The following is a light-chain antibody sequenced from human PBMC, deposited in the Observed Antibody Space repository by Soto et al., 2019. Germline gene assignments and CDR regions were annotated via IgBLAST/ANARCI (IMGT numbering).Light chain of an antibody. V-gene: IGKV3-20*01. CDR3: QQYNSYS. Sequence: EIVLTQSPGTLSLSPGERATLSCRASQSVSNNYLAWYQQKPGQAPRLLIYGASNRATGIPDRFSGSGSGTESTLTISSLQPDDFATYYCQQYNSYSFGQGTKVDI. CDR1: QSVSNNY. CDR2: GAS. J-gene: IGKJ1*01.